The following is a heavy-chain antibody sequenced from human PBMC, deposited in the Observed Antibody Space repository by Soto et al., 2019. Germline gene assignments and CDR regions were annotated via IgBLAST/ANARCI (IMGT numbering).Heavy chain of an antibody. CDR2: IKQDGSEK. Sequence: GGSLRLSCAASGFTFSSYWMSWVRQAPGKGLEWVANIKQDGSEKYYVDSVKGRFTISRDNAKNSLYLQMNSLRAEDTAVYYCAREVEDETTPYFDYWGQGTLVTVSS. CDR3: AREVEDETTPYFDY. D-gene: IGHD2-15*01. V-gene: IGHV3-7*01. CDR1: GFTFSSYW. J-gene: IGHJ4*02.